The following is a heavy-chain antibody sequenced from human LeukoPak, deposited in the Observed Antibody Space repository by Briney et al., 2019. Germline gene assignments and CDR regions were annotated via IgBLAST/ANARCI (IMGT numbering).Heavy chain of an antibody. CDR1: GFTFSSYW. Sequence: GGSLRLSCAASGFTFSSYWMSRVRQAPGKGLEWVSNIKQDGSEKYYVDSVKGRFTISRDNAKHSLYLQMNSLRAEDTAVYYCARDRLGGSTYNWFDPWGQGTLVTVSS. V-gene: IGHV3-7*01. CDR2: IKQDGSEK. J-gene: IGHJ5*02. CDR3: ARDRLGGSTYNWFDP. D-gene: IGHD5-12*01.